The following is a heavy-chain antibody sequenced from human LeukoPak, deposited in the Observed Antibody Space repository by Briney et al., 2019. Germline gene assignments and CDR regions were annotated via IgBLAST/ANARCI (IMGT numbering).Heavy chain of an antibody. D-gene: IGHD5-12*01. CDR1: GFTFSSYA. CDR3: AKYVDIVATIGIDY. J-gene: IGHJ4*02. CDR2: ISGSGGST. V-gene: IGHV3-23*01. Sequence: PGGSLRLSCAASGFTFSSYAMSWVRQAPGKGLEWVSAISGSGGSTYYADSVKGRFTISGDNSKNTLYLQMNSLRAEDTAVYYCAKYVDIVATIGIDYWGQGTPVTVSS.